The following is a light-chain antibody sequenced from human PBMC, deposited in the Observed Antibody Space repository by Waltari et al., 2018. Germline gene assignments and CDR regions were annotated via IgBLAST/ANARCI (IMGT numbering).Light chain of an antibody. CDR1: SGYSDYR. Sequence: QPVLTQSPSASASLGASVTLTCTLSSGYSDYRVDWFQQRPGKGPRVVMRVGAGGPAGSQADGIPDRFSFSGSGLSRHLIIKNGQEEDESDYYCGADHGTGGDFGFVFGGGTRLTVL. CDR2: VGAGGPAG. J-gene: IGLJ3*02. CDR3: GADHGTGGDFGFV. V-gene: IGLV9-49*01.